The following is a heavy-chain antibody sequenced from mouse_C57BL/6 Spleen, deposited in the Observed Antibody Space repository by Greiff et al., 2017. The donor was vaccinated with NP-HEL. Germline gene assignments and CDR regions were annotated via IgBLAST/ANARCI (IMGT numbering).Heavy chain of an antibody. V-gene: IGHV7-3*01. CDR1: GFTFTDYY. Sequence: EVKLVESGGGLVQPGGSLSLSCAASGFTFTDYYMSWVRQPPGKALEWLGFIRNKANGYTTEYSASVKGRFTISRDNSQSILYLQMNDLRAEDSATYYCARYRKDGGYFDVWGTGTTVTVSS. CDR2: IRNKANGYTT. J-gene: IGHJ1*03. CDR3: ARYRKDGGYFDV.